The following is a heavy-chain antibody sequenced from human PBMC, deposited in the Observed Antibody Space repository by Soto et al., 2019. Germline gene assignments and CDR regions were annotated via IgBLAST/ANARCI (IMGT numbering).Heavy chain of an antibody. CDR2: ISSSSSYI. V-gene: IGHV3-21*01. D-gene: IGHD3-3*01. CDR1: GFTFSSYS. CDR3: ARGHYDFWSGENYFDY. J-gene: IGHJ4*02. Sequence: GGSLRLSCAASGFTFSSYSMNWVRQAPGKGLEWVSSISSSSSYIYYADSVKGRFTISRDNAKNSLYLQMNSLRAEDTAVYYCARGHYDFWSGENYFDYWGQGTLVTVSS.